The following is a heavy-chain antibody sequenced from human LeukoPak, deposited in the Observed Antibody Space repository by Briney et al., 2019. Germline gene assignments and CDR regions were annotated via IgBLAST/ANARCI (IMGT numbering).Heavy chain of an antibody. D-gene: IGHD5-24*01. CDR2: IYPGDSDT. J-gene: IGHJ4*02. CDR3: ARQMATMEIDS. CDR1: GYTFTRSW. Sequence: GESLKISCQASGYTFTRSWIGWVRQMPGKGLEWMGIIYPGDSDTRYSPSLQGQVTFSVDKSISTAYLQWSSLKASDTAIYYCARQMATMEIDSWGRGTLITVSS. V-gene: IGHV5-51*01.